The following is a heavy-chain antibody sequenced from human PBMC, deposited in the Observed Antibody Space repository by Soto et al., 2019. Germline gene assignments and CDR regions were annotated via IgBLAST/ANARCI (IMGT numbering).Heavy chain of an antibody. CDR2: IYYSGST. Sequence: SETLSLTCSVSGGSIISYYWSWIRQPPGKGLEWIGYIYYSGSTNYNPSLKSRVTISVDTSKNQFSLKLSSVTAADTAVYYCARMDYRGDWFDPWGQGTLVTVSS. CDR1: GGSIISYY. V-gene: IGHV4-59*01. D-gene: IGHD3-16*01. CDR3: ARMDYRGDWFDP. J-gene: IGHJ5*02.